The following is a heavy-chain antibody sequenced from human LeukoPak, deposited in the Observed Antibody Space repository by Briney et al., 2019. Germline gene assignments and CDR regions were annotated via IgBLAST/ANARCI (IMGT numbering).Heavy chain of an antibody. V-gene: IGHV4-59*01. CDR3: ARYIAAARGYYYYGMDA. J-gene: IGHJ6*02. D-gene: IGHD6-13*01. CDR1: GGSISSYY. Sequence: SETLSLTCTVSGGSISSYYWSWIRQPPGKGLEWIGYIYYSGSTNYNPSLKGRVTISVDTSKNQFSLKLSSVTAADTAVYYCARYIAAARGYYYYGMDAWGQGTTVTVSS. CDR2: IYYSGST.